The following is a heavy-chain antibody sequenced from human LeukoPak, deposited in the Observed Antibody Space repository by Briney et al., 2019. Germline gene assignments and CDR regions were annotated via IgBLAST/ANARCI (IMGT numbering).Heavy chain of an antibody. CDR1: GFTFSDYY. D-gene: IGHD1-7*01. CDR2: ISSSGSTI. Sequence: PGGSLRLSCAASGFTFSDYYMSWIRQAPGKGLEWVSYISSSGSTIYYADSVKGRFTISRDNAKNSLYLQMNSLRAEDTAVYYCAKDEKRYGITGTTFDYWGQGTLVTVSS. J-gene: IGHJ4*02. V-gene: IGHV3-11*04. CDR3: AKDEKRYGITGTTFDY.